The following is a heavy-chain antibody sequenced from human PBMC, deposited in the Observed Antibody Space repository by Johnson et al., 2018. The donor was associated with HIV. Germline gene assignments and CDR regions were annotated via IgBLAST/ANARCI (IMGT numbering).Heavy chain of an antibody. V-gene: IGHV3-30*04. CDR3: ARGIDGSAQNSDAFDN. J-gene: IGHJ3*02. CDR2: ISHDGSNK. Sequence: QVQLVESGGGVVQPGTSLRLSCAASGFTFSTYAMFWVRQAPGKGLEWVAVISHDGSNKYYADSVKGRFTISRDNSKNTLYLQMNSLRPEDTAVYYCARGIDGSAQNSDAFDNWGQGTMVTVSS. CDR1: GFTFSTYA. D-gene: IGHD5-24*01.